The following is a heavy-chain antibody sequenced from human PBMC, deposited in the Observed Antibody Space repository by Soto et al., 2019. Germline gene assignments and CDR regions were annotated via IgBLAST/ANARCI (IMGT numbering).Heavy chain of an antibody. CDR2: TGSGTGPG. J-gene: IGHJ4*02. CDR3: ARRHSGGFFRFFDS. Sequence: GASVKVSCKASGGSLSTNPISWVRQAPGQGLEWMGGTGSGTGPGNHAQKFQGRLTVTADKSTSTVYMELTNLSSEDTAVYYSARRHSGGFFRFFDSWGQGTLVTVSS. CDR1: GGSLSTNP. D-gene: IGHD2-15*01. V-gene: IGHV1-69*06.